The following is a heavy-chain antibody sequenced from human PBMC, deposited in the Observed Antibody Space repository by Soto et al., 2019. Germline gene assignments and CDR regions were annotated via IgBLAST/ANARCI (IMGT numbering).Heavy chain of an antibody. D-gene: IGHD5-12*01. CDR3: ARDHAEIVAAPIDGNALSNWFDP. V-gene: IGHV3-33*01. CDR1: GFTFSTYG. Sequence: QVQLVESGGGVVQPGRSLRLSCAASGFTFSTYGIHWVRQAPGKGLEWVAAIFYDGSRKFYTDSVKGRFTISRDNSKNTVYMQMNGMRAADTAVYYCARDHAEIVAAPIDGNALSNWFDPWGQGTLVTVSS. J-gene: IGHJ5*02. CDR2: IFYDGSRK.